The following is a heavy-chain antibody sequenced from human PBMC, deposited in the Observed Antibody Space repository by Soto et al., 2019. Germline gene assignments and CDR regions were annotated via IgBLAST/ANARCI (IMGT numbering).Heavy chain of an antibody. Sequence: GGSLRLSCAASGFTFSSYGMHWVRQAPGKGLEWVAVIWYDGSNKYYADSVKGRFTISRDNSKNTLYLQMNSLRAEDTAVYYCAREHLGLRYFDWLLPGYWGQGTLVTVSS. V-gene: IGHV3-33*01. J-gene: IGHJ4*02. CDR2: IWYDGSNK. CDR3: AREHLGLRYFDWLLPGY. CDR1: GFTFSSYG. D-gene: IGHD3-9*01.